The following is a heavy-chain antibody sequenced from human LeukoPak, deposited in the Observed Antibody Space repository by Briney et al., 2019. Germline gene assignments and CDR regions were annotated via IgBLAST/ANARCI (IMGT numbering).Heavy chain of an antibody. J-gene: IGHJ4*02. D-gene: IGHD4-17*01. Sequence: GESLRLSCAGSGFTFSSYSINWVRQAPGEGLEWVSSISRDSTYIYYADSMKGRFTISRDNAKNSVYLQMNSLRAEDTAVYYCARDAANGEDRYFDHWGQGILVTVSS. CDR1: GFTFSSYS. V-gene: IGHV3-21*01. CDR2: ISRDSTYI. CDR3: ARDAANGEDRYFDH.